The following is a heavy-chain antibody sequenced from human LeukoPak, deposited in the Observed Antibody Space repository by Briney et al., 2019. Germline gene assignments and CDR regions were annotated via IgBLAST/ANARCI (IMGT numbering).Heavy chain of an antibody. J-gene: IGHJ4*02. CDR1: GFTFSSYS. CDR2: ISSSSSYI. D-gene: IGHD1-1*01. CDR3: ARIPGTTGLGYYFDY. V-gene: IGHV3-21*01. Sequence: PGGSLRLSCAASGFTFSSYSMNWVRQAPGKGLEWVSSISSSSSYIYYADSVKGRFTISRDNAKNSLYLQMNSLRAEDTAVYYCARIPGTTGLGYYFDYWGQGTLVTASS.